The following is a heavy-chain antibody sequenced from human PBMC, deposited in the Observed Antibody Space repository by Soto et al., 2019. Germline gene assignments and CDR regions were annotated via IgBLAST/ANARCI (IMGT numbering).Heavy chain of an antibody. J-gene: IGHJ5*02. Sequence: SVKVSCKASGGTFSSYAISWVRQAPGQGLEWMGGIIPIFGTANHAQKFQGRVTITADESTSTAYMELSSLRSEDTAVYYCARQVDTAMVTSGWFDPWGQGTLVTVSS. D-gene: IGHD5-18*01. CDR1: GGTFSSYA. CDR2: IIPIFGTA. V-gene: IGHV1-69*13. CDR3: ARQVDTAMVTSGWFDP.